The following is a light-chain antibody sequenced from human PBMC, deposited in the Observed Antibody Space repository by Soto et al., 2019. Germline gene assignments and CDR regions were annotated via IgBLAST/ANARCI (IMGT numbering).Light chain of an antibody. J-gene: IGKJ1*01. CDR1: LTVSNNY. CDR2: DAS. V-gene: IGKV3-20*01. CDR3: QQYSSAPLT. Sequence: IVLTHSRRTLPLSPGYISTLSCSASLTVSNNYLAWDQRKAGQAPRLVIYDASTRATGIPDRFSASGSGTDFTLTISRLEPEDFAVYYCQQYSSAPLTFGQGTKVDI.